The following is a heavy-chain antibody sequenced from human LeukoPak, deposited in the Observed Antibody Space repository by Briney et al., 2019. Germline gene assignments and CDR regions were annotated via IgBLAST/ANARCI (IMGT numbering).Heavy chain of an antibody. CDR1: GFTFSNNA. CDR3: AKCESLATIFGVVGEDLGAFDI. D-gene: IGHD3-3*01. J-gene: IGHJ3*02. Sequence: GGSLRLSCAASGFTFSNNAMSWVRQAPGKGLEWVSAVNGSGVVTHYAASVRGRFTISRDNSKNTLYLQMNSLRAEDTAVYYCAKCESLATIFGVVGEDLGAFDIWGQGTMVTVSS. V-gene: IGHV3-23*01. CDR2: VNGSGVVT.